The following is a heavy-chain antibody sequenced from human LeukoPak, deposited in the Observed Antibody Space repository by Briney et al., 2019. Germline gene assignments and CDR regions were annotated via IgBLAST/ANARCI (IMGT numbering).Heavy chain of an antibody. Sequence: PGGSLRLSCAASGFTFSSNYMSWVRQAPGKGLEWVSVIYSGGSTYYADSVKGRFTISRDNSKNTLYLQMNSLRAEDTAVYYCARGGPGYSCDHFDYWGQGTLVTVSS. V-gene: IGHV3-53*01. CDR3: ARGGPGYSCDHFDY. D-gene: IGHD6-19*01. J-gene: IGHJ4*02. CDR2: IYSGGST. CDR1: GFTFSSNY.